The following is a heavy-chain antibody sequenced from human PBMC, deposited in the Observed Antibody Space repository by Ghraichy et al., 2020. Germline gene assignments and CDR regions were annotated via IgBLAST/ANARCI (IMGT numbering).Heavy chain of an antibody. V-gene: IGHV4-34*01. Sequence: SETLSLTCAVYGGSFSGYYWSWIRQPPGKGLEWIGEINHSGSTNYNPSLKSRVTISVDTSKNQFSLKLSSVTAADTAVYYCARGRHYYYGMDVWGQGTTVTVSS. CDR1: GGSFSGYY. CDR3: ARGRHYYYGMDV. CDR2: INHSGST. J-gene: IGHJ6*02.